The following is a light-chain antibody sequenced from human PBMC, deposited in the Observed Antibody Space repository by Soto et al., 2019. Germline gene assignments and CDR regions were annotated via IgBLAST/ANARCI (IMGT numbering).Light chain of an antibody. J-gene: IGKJ2*01. CDR1: QSISRY. CDR2: DAS. V-gene: IGKV1-39*01. Sequence: DIQMTQSPSSLSASVGDRVTITCRASQSISRYLHWYQQKPGRAPNLLIYDASTLQSGVPSRFSGSWSGTDFPLTINSLQPEDFATYYWQKSYSTPPVYTFGQGTKLEIK. CDR3: QKSYSTPPVYT.